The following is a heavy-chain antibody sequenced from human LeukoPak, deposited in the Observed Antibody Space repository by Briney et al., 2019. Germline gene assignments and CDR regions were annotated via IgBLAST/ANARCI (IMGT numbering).Heavy chain of an antibody. J-gene: IGHJ4*02. V-gene: IGHV1-18*01. Sequence: ASETVSRKASGYTFTNYGITWMRQAPGQGVEWMGCINHYNANTNYPQKLQRTITIPTATPTSTPYMDLMCLRSNATAVFYYARHLVNGVGAPGAYWGQGALVTVSS. CDR1: GYTFTNYG. CDR3: ARHLVNGVGAPGAY. CDR2: INHYNANT. D-gene: IGHD1-26*01.